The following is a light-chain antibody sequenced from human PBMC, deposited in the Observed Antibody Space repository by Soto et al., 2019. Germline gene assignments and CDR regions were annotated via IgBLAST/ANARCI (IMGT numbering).Light chain of an antibody. J-gene: IGKJ5*01. CDR1: QSVSSN. V-gene: IGKV3-15*01. Sequence: EIAMTQSPATLSVSPGERATLSCRASQSVSSNLAWYQQKPGQAPRLLIYGASTRATGIPARFSGSGSGTEFTLTISSLQSEDFAVYYCQQCNNWPPITFGQGTRLEIK. CDR2: GAS. CDR3: QQCNNWPPIT.